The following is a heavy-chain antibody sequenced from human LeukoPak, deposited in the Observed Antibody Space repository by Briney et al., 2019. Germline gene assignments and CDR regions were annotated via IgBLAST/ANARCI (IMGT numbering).Heavy chain of an antibody. V-gene: IGHV3-23*01. CDR3: AKDSMITFGGVIVPEGDY. Sequence: GGSLRLSCAASGFTFSSYATSWVRQAPGKGLEWVSAISGSGGSTYYADSVKGRFTISRDNSKNTLYLQMNSLRAEDTAVYYCAKDSMITFGGVIVPEGDYWGQGTLVTVSS. D-gene: IGHD3-16*02. CDR2: ISGSGGST. J-gene: IGHJ4*02. CDR1: GFTFSSYA.